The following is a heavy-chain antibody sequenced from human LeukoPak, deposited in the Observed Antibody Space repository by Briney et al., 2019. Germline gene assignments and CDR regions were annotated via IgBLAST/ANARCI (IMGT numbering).Heavy chain of an antibody. D-gene: IGHD3-22*01. Sequence: ASVKVSCKASGYTFTSYGISWVRQAPGQGLEWMGWISAYNGNTNYAQKLQGRVTMTADTSTSTAYMELRNLRSDDTAVYYCARDLGENAKAYYYDSSGYSDYWRQGTLVTVSS. CDR2: ISAYNGNT. V-gene: IGHV1-18*01. CDR1: GYTFTSYG. CDR3: ARDLGENAKAYYYDSSGYSDY. J-gene: IGHJ4*02.